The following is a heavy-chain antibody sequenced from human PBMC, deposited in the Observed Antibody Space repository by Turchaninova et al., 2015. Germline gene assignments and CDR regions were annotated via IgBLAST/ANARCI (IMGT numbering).Heavy chain of an antibody. V-gene: IGHV1-3*01. CDR3: ARDLPFYGGNSNWYFDL. Sequence: QVQLVKSGAEVKKPGASVKVSCTASGDTCTSYTMHWVRQAPGQRLEWMGWINAGNGNTKYSQKFQGRVTITRDTSASTAYMELSSLRSEDTAVYYCARDLPFYGGNSNWYFDLWGRGTLVTVSS. D-gene: IGHD4-23*01. J-gene: IGHJ2*01. CDR1: GDTCTSYT. CDR2: INAGNGNT.